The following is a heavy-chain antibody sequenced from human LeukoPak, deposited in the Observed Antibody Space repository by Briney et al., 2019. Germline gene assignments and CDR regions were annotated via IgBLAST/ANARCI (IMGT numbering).Heavy chain of an antibody. CDR2: ISSSSSYI. J-gene: IGHJ4*02. D-gene: IGHD3-9*01. CDR1: GFTFSSYS. Sequence: KPGGSLRLSCAASGFTFSSYSMNWVRQAPGKGLEWVSSISSSSSYIYYADSVKGRFTISRDNAKNSLYLQMNSPRAEDTAVYYCARRTSLRYFDWLSKAPLDYWGQGTLVTVSS. CDR3: ARRTSLRYFDWLSKAPLDY. V-gene: IGHV3-21*01.